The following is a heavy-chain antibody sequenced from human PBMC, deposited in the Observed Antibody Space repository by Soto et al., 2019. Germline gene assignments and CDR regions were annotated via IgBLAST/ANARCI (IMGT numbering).Heavy chain of an antibody. CDR3: ARKEEGRDPMVRGVIILGYYYYYYMDV. J-gene: IGHJ6*03. D-gene: IGHD3-10*01. Sequence: GGSLRLSCAASGFTFSSYAMSWVRQAPGKGLEWVSAISGSGGSTYYADSVKGRFTISRDNSKNTLYLQMNSLRAEDTAVYYCARKEEGRDPMVRGVIILGYYYYYYMDVWGKGTTVTVSS. CDR2: ISGSGGST. V-gene: IGHV3-23*01. CDR1: GFTFSSYA.